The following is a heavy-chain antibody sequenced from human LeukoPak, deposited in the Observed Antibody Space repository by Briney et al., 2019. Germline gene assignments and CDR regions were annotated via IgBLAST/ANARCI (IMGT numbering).Heavy chain of an antibody. V-gene: IGHV4-34*01. CDR3: ARGSITMVRGPRYNWFDP. Sequence: PSETPSLTCAVYGGSFSGYYWSWIRQPPGKGLEWIGEINHSGSTNYNPSLKSRVTISVDTSKNQFSLKLSSVTAADTAVYYCARGSITMVRGPRYNWFDPWGQGTLVTVSS. J-gene: IGHJ5*02. CDR1: GGSFSGYY. CDR2: INHSGST. D-gene: IGHD3-10*01.